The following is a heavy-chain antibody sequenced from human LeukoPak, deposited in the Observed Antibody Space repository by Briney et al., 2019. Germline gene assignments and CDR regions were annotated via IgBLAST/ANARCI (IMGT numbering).Heavy chain of an antibody. D-gene: IGHD5-24*01. CDR2: ISGSDGST. CDR1: GFTFGNYG. CDR3: ARQRGGNYYYFDY. Sequence: GGSLRLSCVASGFTFGNYGMNWVRQAPGKGLEFVSSISGSDGSTHYADFMKGRFTISRDISKNTLYLQMNSLRAEDTAVYYCARQRGGNYYYFDYWGQGILVTVSS. V-gene: IGHV3-23*01. J-gene: IGHJ4*02.